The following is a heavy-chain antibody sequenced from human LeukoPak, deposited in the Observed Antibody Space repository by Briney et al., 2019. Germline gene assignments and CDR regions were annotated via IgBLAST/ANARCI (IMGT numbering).Heavy chain of an antibody. J-gene: IGHJ4*02. CDR2: IGTAGDT. CDR1: GFTLSSYD. Sequence: PGGCLRLSCAAPGFTLSSYDMHWVRPGKRKGLEWVSAIGTAGDTHYADSVKGRFTISREDAKNSLYLQMNSLRAGDTAVYYCARRGYSGSYAYFDYWGQGTLVTVSS. V-gene: IGHV3-13*01. D-gene: IGHD3-22*01. CDR3: ARRGYSGSYAYFDY.